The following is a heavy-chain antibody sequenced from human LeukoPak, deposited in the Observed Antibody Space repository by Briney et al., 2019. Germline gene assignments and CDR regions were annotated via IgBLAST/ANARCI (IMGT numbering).Heavy chain of an antibody. D-gene: IGHD3-10*01. Sequence: GGSLRLSCAASGFTFDDYAMHWVRQAPGKGLEWVSLISWDGGSTYYADSVKGRFTISRDNSKNSLYLQMNSLRAEDTALYYCAKEPVRRYYYYYMDGWGKGTTVTVS. CDR2: ISWDGGST. CDR3: AKEPVRRYYYYYMDG. V-gene: IGHV3-43D*03. J-gene: IGHJ6*03. CDR1: GFTFDDYA.